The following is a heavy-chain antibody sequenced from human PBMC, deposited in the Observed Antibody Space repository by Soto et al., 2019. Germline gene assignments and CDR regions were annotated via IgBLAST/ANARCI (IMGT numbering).Heavy chain of an antibody. CDR1: GFTFSSYA. D-gene: IGHD6-19*01. V-gene: IGHV3-23*01. Sequence: EVQLLESGGGLVQPGGSLRLSCAASGFTFSSYAMSWVRQAPGKGLEWVSAISGSGGSTYYADYVKGRFTISRDNSKNTLYLQMNSLRAEDTAVYYCAKCVVADPPFHYYYMDVWGKGTTVTVSS. CDR3: AKCVVADPPFHYYYMDV. CDR2: ISGSGGST. J-gene: IGHJ6*03.